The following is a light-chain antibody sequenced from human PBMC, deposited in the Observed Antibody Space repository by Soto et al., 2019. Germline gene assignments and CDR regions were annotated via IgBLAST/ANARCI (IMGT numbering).Light chain of an antibody. V-gene: IGKV3-20*01. CDR3: QQYGSSPELT. CDR2: GAS. Sequence: EVVLTQSPGTLSLSPGGRATLSCRASQSVSSSFLAWYQQKPGQAPRLLIYGASSRATGIPDRFSGSGSGTDFTLTINRLEPEDFAVYYCQQYGSSPELTLRGGTKVDI. CDR1: QSVSSSF. J-gene: IGKJ4*01.